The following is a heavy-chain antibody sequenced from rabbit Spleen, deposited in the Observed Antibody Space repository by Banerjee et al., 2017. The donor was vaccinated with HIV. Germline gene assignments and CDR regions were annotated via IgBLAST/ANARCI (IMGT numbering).Heavy chain of an antibody. CDR1: GFSFSGGSY. CDR2: IDAGSSGFT. V-gene: IGHV1S45*01. Sequence: QQQLEESGGDLVKPEGSLTLTCTASGFSFSGGSYMCWVRQAPGKGLEWIACIDAGSSGFTYYATWAQGRFTCSKTSSTTVTLQMTSLTAADTATYFCARDTGTSFSTYGMDLWGPGTLVTVS. J-gene: IGHJ6*01. D-gene: IGHD8-1*01. CDR3: ARDTGTSFSTYGMDL.